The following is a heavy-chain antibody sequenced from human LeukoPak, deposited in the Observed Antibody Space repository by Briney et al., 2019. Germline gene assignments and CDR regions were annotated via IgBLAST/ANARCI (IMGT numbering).Heavy chain of an antibody. J-gene: IGHJ6*04. CDR2: INWNGGST. Sequence: RPGGSLRLSCAASGFTFSSYWMSWVRQAPGKGLEWVSGINWNGGSTGYADSVKGRFTISRDNAKNSLYLQMNSLRAEDTAVYYCAELGITMIGGVWGKGTTVTISS. CDR3: AELGITMIGGV. CDR1: GFTFSSYW. V-gene: IGHV3-20*04. D-gene: IGHD3-10*02.